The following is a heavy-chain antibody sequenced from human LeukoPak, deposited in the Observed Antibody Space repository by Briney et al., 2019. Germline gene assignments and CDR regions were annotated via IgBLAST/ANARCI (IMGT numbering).Heavy chain of an antibody. CDR2: ISGSGGST. Sequence: GGSLRLSCAASGFTFSSYGMSWVRQAPGKGLEWVSAISGSGGSTYYADSVKGRFTISRDNSKNTLYLQMNSLRADDTAVYYCAKDDVAAFATGYMDVWGKGTTVTVSS. J-gene: IGHJ6*03. CDR1: GFTFSSYG. D-gene: IGHD6-6*01. CDR3: AKDDVAAFATGYMDV. V-gene: IGHV3-23*01.